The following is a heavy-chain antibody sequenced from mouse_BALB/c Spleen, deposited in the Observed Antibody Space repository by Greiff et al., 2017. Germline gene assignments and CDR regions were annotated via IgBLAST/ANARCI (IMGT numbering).Heavy chain of an antibody. CDR2: INSNGGST. CDR1: GFTFSSYG. V-gene: IGHV5-6-3*01. CDR3: ARNWYYFDY. J-gene: IGHJ2*01. Sequence: LVESGGGLVQPGGSLKLSCAASGFTFSSYGMSWVRQTPDKRLELVATINSNGGSTYYPDSVKGRFTISRDNAKNTLYLQMSSLKSEDTAMYYCARNWYYFDYWGQGTTLTVSS. D-gene: IGHD4-1*01.